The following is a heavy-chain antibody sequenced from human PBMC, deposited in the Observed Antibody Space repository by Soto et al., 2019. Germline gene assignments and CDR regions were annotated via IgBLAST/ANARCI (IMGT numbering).Heavy chain of an antibody. CDR2: ISWNSGNI. CDR1: GFIFEDYA. Sequence: EVHLVESGGGLVQPGRSLRLSCAASGFIFEDYAMHWVRQVPGKGLEWVSSISWNSGNIVYADSEKGRFTVSRDSANNSLYLQMNSLRTEDTALYYCAKGAVTSIFGYFDFCGQGTLVTVSS. J-gene: IGHJ4*02. CDR3: AKGAVTSIFGYFDF. D-gene: IGHD3-3*01. V-gene: IGHV3-9*01.